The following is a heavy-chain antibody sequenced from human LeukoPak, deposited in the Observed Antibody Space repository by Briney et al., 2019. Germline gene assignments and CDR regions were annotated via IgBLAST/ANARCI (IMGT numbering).Heavy chain of an antibody. J-gene: IGHJ4*02. CDR3: AKGAAVAGTLLDY. CDR1: GFTFSSYA. D-gene: IGHD6-19*01. Sequence: PGGSLRLSCAASGFTFSSYAMSGVRQAPGKGPEWVSAISVTGSSTYYADSVEGRFTLSRDNSKNTLYLQMNSLRAEDTAVYYCAKGAAVAGTLLDYWGQGTLVSVSS. CDR2: ISVTGSST. V-gene: IGHV3-23*01.